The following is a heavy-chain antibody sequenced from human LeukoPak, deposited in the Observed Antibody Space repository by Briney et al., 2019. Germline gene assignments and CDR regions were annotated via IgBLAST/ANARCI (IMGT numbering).Heavy chain of an antibody. D-gene: IGHD6-19*01. Sequence: SETLSLTCAVYGGSFSGYYWSWIRQPPGKGLEWIGYIYYSGSTNYNPSLKSRVTISVDTSKNQFSLKLSSVTAADTAVYYCARGSSGWQGDWFDPWGQGTLVTVSS. V-gene: IGHV4-59*01. CDR3: ARGSSGWQGDWFDP. CDR1: GGSFSGYY. CDR2: IYYSGST. J-gene: IGHJ5*02.